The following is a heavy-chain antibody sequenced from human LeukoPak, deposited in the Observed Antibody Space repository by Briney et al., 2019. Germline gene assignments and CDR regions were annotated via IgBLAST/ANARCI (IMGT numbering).Heavy chain of an antibody. CDR2: ISSSSSYI. J-gene: IGHJ5*02. CDR3: ARDRLLYYDILTGYYWNWFDP. D-gene: IGHD3-9*01. Sequence: KPGGSLRLSCAASGFTFSSYSMNWVRQAPGKGLEWVSSISSSSSYIYYADSVKGRFTISRDNAKNSLYLQMNSLRAEDTAVYYCARDRLLYYDILTGYYWNWFDPWGQGTLVTVS. CDR1: GFTFSSYS. V-gene: IGHV3-21*01.